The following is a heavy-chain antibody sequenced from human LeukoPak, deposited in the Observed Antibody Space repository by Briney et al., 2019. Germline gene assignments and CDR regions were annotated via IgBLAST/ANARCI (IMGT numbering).Heavy chain of an antibody. V-gene: IGHV3-53*01. Sequence: GGSLRLSCAASGFTVSSNYMSWVRQAPGKGLEWVSLMYTGGSTYYADSVKGRFTISRDNSKNTLYLQMNSLRAEDTAVYYCASHTAYYWYFDLWGRGTLVTVSS. CDR1: GFTVSSNY. J-gene: IGHJ2*01. D-gene: IGHD2-2*02. CDR2: MYTGGST. CDR3: ASHTAYYWYFDL.